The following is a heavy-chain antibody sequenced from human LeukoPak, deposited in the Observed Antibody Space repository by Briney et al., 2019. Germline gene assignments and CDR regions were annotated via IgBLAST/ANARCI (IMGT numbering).Heavy chain of an antibody. J-gene: IGHJ5*02. CDR3: ARRIIAVAGTNWFDP. D-gene: IGHD6-19*01. Sequence: PSETLSLTCAVYGGSFSGYHWSWIRQPPGKGLEWIGEINHSGSTNYNPSLKSRVTISVDTSKNQFSLKLSSVTAADTAVYYCARRIIAVAGTNWFDPWGQGTLVTVSS. CDR1: GGSFSGYH. CDR2: INHSGST. V-gene: IGHV4-34*01.